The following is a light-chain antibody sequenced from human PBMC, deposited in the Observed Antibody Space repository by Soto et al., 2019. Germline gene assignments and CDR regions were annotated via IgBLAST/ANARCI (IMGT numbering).Light chain of an antibody. Sequence: QSVLTQPPSASGTPGQRVTISCSGSSSNIGSNYVYWYQQLPGTAPKVLIYSNNQRPSGVPDRFSGSKSGTSASLATSGLRSEDEADYYCAAWDASLSGPVFGGGTQLTVL. CDR3: AAWDASLSGPV. CDR1: SSNIGSNY. V-gene: IGLV1-47*02. J-gene: IGLJ7*01. CDR2: SNN.